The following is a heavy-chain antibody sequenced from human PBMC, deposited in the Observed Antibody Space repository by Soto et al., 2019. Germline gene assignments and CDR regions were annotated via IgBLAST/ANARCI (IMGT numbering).Heavy chain of an antibody. J-gene: IGHJ6*02. V-gene: IGHV3-33*01. D-gene: IGHD6-13*01. CDR2: IWFDGSNK. Sequence: HPGGSLRLSCAVSGFTFRNHAMHWVRQAPGKGLEWVAQIWFDGSNKYLAEPVKGRFTVSRDNSQNILYLQMNSLRADDTGVYYCARDGQQLAPYSMDVWGQGTTVTVSS. CDR1: GFTFRNHA. CDR3: ARDGQQLAPYSMDV.